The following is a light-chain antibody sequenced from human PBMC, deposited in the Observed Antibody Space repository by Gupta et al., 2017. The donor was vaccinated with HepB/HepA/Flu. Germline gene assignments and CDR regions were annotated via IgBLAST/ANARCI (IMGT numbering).Light chain of an antibody. V-gene: IGKV3-15*01. CDR2: GAS. J-gene: IGKJ4*01. CDR1: QTVTSN. CDR3: QQYIDWPLVT. Sequence: EIVMTQSPATLSVPPGERVTLSCRASQTVTSNLAWSQRRPGQAPRVLIYGASTRATGIPARFSGSGSGTEFTLTISSLQSEDFAVYYCQQYIDWPLVTFGGGTKVDIK.